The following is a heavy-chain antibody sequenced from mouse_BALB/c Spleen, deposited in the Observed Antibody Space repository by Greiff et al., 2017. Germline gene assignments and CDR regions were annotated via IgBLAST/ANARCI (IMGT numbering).Heavy chain of an antibody. D-gene: IGHD1-1*01. CDR1: GFTFSSFG. CDR2: ISSGSSTI. V-gene: IGHV5-17*02. J-gene: IGHJ1*01. CDR3: ARLDYGSSSYFDV. Sequence: EVQLVESGGGLVQPGGSRKLSCAASGFTFSSFGMHWVRQAPEKGLEWVAYISSGSSTIYYADTVKGRFTISRDNPKNTLFLQMTSLRSEDTAMYYCARLDYGSSSYFDVWGAGTTVTVSS.